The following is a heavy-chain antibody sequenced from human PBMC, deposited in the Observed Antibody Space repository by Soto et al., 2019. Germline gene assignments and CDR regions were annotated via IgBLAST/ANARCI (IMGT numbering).Heavy chain of an antibody. J-gene: IGHJ6*02. D-gene: IGHD1-26*01. Sequence: EVHLLESGGDLVQPGGSLRLSCTASGLTFSTYAMSWVRQAPGKGLEWVSAIGGSGTGGRTYYADSVKGRFTISRDNSKNTGYLQMNSLRVDNTAVYYCAEAPGSLDSYISDWDRMDFWGQGTRVTVSS. CDR2: IGGSGTGGRT. CDR1: GLTFSTYA. CDR3: AEAPGSLDSYISDWDRMDF. V-gene: IGHV3-23*01.